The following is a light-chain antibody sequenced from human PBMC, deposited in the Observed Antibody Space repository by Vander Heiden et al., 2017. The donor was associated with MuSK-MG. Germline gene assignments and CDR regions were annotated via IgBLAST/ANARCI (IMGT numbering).Light chain of an antibody. J-gene: IGLJ2*01. CDR3: AAWDDRLNVGL. V-gene: IGLV1-44*01. CDR1: RSNIGSNT. CDR2: RSN. Sequence: QSVLTQPPSASGTPGQRVTISCSGGRSNIGSNTVNWYQHLPGTAPKLRIYRSNQRPSGVPNRFSGSKSGTSASLAISGLQSEDEADYYCAAWDDRLNVGLCGGGTQVPV.